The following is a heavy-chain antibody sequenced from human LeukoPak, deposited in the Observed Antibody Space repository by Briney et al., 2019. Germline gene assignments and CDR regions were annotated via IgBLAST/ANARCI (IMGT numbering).Heavy chain of an antibody. CDR2: INPNSGGT. V-gene: IGHV1-2*02. Sequence: GASVKVSCKASRYTFTGYYMHWVRQAPGQGLEWMGWINPNSGGTNYAQKFQGRVTMTRDTSISTAYMELSRLRSDDTAVYYCARDMGDIVVVPAAISDYWGQGTLVTVSS. J-gene: IGHJ4*02. CDR1: RYTFTGYY. CDR3: ARDMGDIVVVPAAISDY. D-gene: IGHD2-2*02.